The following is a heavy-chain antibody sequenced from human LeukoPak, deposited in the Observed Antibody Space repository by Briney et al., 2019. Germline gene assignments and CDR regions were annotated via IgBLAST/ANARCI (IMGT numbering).Heavy chain of an antibody. V-gene: IGHV1-2*02. CDR1: GYTLTGYY. CDR3: ARDSGGYSSSSLYDY. D-gene: IGHD6-6*01. J-gene: IGHJ4*02. Sequence: ASVKVSCKASGYTLTGYYMHWVRQAPGQGLEWMGWINPNSGGTNYAQKFQGRVTMTRDTSISTAYMELSRLRSDDTAVYYCARDSGGYSSSSLYDYWGQGTLVTVSS. CDR2: INPNSGGT.